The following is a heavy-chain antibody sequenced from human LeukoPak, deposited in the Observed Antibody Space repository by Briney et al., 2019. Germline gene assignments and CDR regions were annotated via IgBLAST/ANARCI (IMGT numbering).Heavy chain of an antibody. CDR3: AREGPGYSSGWSHYYYMDV. CDR1: GGSISSYY. Sequence: PSETLSLTCTVSGGSISSYYWSWIRQPAGKGLEWIGRIYTSGSTNYNPSLKSRVTMSVDTPKNQFSLKLSSVTAADTAVYYCAREGPGYSSGWSHYYYMDVWGKGTTVTISS. J-gene: IGHJ6*03. D-gene: IGHD6-19*01. V-gene: IGHV4-4*07. CDR2: IYTSGST.